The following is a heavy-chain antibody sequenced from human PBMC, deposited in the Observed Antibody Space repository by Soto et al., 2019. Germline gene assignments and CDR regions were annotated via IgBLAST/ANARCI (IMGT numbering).Heavy chain of an antibody. Sequence: EAHLVESGGDLVQPGGSLRLSCAASGFMFSDSWMNWVRQAPGKGLEWVANIKPDRSETNSVDSVKGRFTISRDNAKKFLYLQMTRLRVDDPAVYYCASGIDPWGQGTLVTIPS. J-gene: IGHJ5*02. CDR1: GFMFSDSW. CDR2: IKPDRSET. CDR3: ASGIDP. V-gene: IGHV3-7*05.